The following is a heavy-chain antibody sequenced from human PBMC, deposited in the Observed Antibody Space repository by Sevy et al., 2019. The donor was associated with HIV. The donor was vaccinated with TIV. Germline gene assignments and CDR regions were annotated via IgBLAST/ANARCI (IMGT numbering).Heavy chain of an antibody. CDR3: ARHCTGSSCSHAFNI. J-gene: IGHJ3*02. V-gene: IGHV4-34*01. D-gene: IGHD2-15*01. Sequence: SETLSLTCTVYGGSFSGYYWSWIRQPPGKGLEWIGEINHSGGTNYNPSLKSRVTISVDTSKNQFSLKLNSVTAADTAVYYCARHCTGSSCSHAFNIWGQGTMVTVSS. CDR1: GGSFSGYY. CDR2: INHSGGT.